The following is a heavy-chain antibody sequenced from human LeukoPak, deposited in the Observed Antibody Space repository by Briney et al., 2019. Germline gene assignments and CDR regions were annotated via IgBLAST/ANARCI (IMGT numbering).Heavy chain of an antibody. CDR2: IGQDGSVK. CDR3: GNQCSGGICPEN. D-gene: IGHD2-15*01. J-gene: IGHJ4*02. V-gene: IGHV3-7*01. Sequence: GGSLRLSCAASGFRFTSYWMTWVRQAPGKGLEWVGNIGQDGSVKNYADSVKGRFTISRDNAKNSVFLQMNSPRAEDTAFYYCGNQCSGGICPENWGRGTLVTVSS. CDR1: GFRFTSYW.